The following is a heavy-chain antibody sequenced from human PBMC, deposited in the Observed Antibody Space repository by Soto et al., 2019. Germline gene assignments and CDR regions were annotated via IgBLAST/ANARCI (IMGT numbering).Heavy chain of an antibody. CDR2: ISSSSSTI. V-gene: IGHV3-48*02. CDR1: GFTFSSYS. J-gene: IGHJ4*02. Sequence: GGSLRLSCAASGFTFSSYSMNWVRQAPGKGLEWVSYISSSSSTIYYADSVKGRLTISRDNAKNSLYLQMNSLRDEDTAVYYCARDLGYYDILTGYFDYWGQGTLVTVSS. CDR3: ARDLGYYDILTGYFDY. D-gene: IGHD3-9*01.